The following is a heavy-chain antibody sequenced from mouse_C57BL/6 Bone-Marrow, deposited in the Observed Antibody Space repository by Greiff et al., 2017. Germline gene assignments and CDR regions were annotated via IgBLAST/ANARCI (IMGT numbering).Heavy chain of an antibody. CDR3: ARRGVVATDYAMDY. J-gene: IGHJ4*01. V-gene: IGHV1-61*01. CDR1: GYTFTSYW. D-gene: IGHD1-1*01. CDR2: IYPSDSET. Sequence: QVQLQQPGAELVRPGSSVKLSCKASGYTFTSYWMDWVKQRPGQGLEWIGNIYPSDSETHYNQKFKDKATLTVDKSSSTAYMQLSSLTSEDSAVYYCARRGVVATDYAMDYWGQGTSVTVSS.